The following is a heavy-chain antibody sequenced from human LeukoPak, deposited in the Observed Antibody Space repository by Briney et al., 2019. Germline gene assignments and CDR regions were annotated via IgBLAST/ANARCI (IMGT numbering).Heavy chain of an antibody. J-gene: IGHJ4*02. CDR2: ISSSSSYI. D-gene: IGHD6-6*01. V-gene: IGHV3-21*01. Sequence: GGSLRLSCAASGFTFSTYSMNWVRLAPGKGLEWVSSISSSSSYIYYADSVKGRFTISRDNAKNSLYLQMNSLRAEDTAVYYCASFHKQLVTYWGQGTLVTVSS. CDR3: ASFHKQLVTY. CDR1: GFTFSTYS.